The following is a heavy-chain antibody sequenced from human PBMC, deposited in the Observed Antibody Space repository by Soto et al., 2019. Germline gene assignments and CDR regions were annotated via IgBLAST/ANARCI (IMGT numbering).Heavy chain of an antibody. Sequence: EVQLVESGGGLVQPGGSLRLSCAASGFTFSSYWMHWVRQAPGKGLVWVSRINSDGSSTSYADSVKGRFTISRDNAKNTLYLQMNSLRAEDTAVYYCAREGGSGKNYYYCGMDVWGQGTTVTVSS. J-gene: IGHJ6*02. CDR3: AREGGSGKNYYYCGMDV. D-gene: IGHD3-10*01. CDR1: GFTFSSYW. CDR2: INSDGSST. V-gene: IGHV3-74*01.